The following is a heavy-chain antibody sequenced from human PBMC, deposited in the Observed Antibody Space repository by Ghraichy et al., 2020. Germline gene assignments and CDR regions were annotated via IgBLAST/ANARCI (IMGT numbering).Heavy chain of an antibody. D-gene: IGHD6-19*01. CDR3: ARADSGSYWYFDL. J-gene: IGHJ2*01. Sequence: GGSLRLSCAASGFTFSSYGMHWVRQAPGKGLEWVAVIWSDGTNKYYVDSVKGRFTISRDNSKNTLYLQMNSLRAEDTAVYYCARADSGSYWYFDLWGRGTLVTVSS. V-gene: IGHV3-33*01. CDR1: GFTFSSYG. CDR2: IWSDGTNK.